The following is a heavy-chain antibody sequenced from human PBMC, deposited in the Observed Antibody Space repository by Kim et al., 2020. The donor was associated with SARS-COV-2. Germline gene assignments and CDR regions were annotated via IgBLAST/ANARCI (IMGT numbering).Heavy chain of an antibody. CDR1: GYTFTSYG. V-gene: IGHV1-18*04. CDR2: ISAYNGNT. Sequence: ASVKVSCKASGYTFTSYGISWVRQAPGQGLEWMGWISAYNGNTNYAQKLQGRVTMTTDTSTSTAYMELRSLRSDDTAVYYCARLWAEYYGSGSRPGLYYGMDVWGQGTTVTVSS. J-gene: IGHJ6*02. CDR3: ARLWAEYYGSGSRPGLYYGMDV. D-gene: IGHD3-10*01.